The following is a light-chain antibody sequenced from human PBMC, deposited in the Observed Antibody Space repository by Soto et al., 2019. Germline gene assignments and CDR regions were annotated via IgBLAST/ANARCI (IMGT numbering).Light chain of an antibody. J-gene: IGKJ4*01. CDR1: QGIGRW. CDR3: QQANSFPPT. Sequence: DIQKTQSPSSVSASVGDRVTITCRASQGIGRWLAWYQQKPGKAPKLLIYAASSLQSGVPSRFSGSGSGTDFTLTISSLQPEDFATYHCQQANSFPPTFGGGTKVEIQ. V-gene: IGKV1D-12*01. CDR2: AAS.